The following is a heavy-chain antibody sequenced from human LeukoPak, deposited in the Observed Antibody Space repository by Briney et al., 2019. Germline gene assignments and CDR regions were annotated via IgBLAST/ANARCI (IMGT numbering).Heavy chain of an antibody. CDR3: ARVRSSGWSYFDY. CDR1: GFTFSNYW. Sequence: GGSLRLSCAASGFTFSNYWMHWVRQAPGKGLVWVSRINSDGSSTSYADSVKGRFTISRDHAKNTLYLQMISLRAEDTAVYYCARVRSSGWSYFDYWGQGTLVTVSS. V-gene: IGHV3-74*01. J-gene: IGHJ4*02. CDR2: INSDGSST. D-gene: IGHD6-19*01.